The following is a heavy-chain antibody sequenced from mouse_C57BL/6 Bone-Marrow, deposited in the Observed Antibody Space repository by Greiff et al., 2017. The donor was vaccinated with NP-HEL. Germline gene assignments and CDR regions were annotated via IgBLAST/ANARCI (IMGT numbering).Heavy chain of an antibody. CDR3: ARAYGNYLDY. V-gene: IGHV3-6*01. J-gene: IGHJ2*01. CDR2: IRYDGST. Sequence: DVHLVESGPGLVKPSPSLSLTCSATGYSITSGYYWNWIRRFPGNKLERVVFIRYDGSTNYSPSFKNRTSITRDTSKNQFFLKLNSVTAEDTATYYCARAYGNYLDYWGQGTTLTVSS. D-gene: IGHD2-10*02. CDR1: GYSITSGYY.